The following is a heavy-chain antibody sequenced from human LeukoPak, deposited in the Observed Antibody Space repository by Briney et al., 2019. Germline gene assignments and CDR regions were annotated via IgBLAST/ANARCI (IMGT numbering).Heavy chain of an antibody. D-gene: IGHD2-2*01. CDR1: GGSISSSNW. J-gene: IGHJ6*04. Sequence: SETLSLTCAVSGGSISSSNWWSWVRQPPGKGLEWIGEIYHSESTNYNPSLKSRVTISVDNSKNQFSLKLSSVTAADTAVYYCARDRHCSSTSCYRKRGGMDVWGKGTTVTVSS. V-gene: IGHV4-4*02. CDR2: IYHSEST. CDR3: ARDRHCSSTSCYRKRGGMDV.